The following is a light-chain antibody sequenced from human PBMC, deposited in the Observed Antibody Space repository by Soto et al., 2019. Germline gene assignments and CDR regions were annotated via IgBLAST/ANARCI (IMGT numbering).Light chain of an antibody. CDR2: DVS. Sequence: QSALTHPASGSGSPGQSITISCPGTRSDVGGYNYVSWYQQHPCKAPKFMIYDVSNRPSGVSTLFSGSKSGNTASLTISGLQAADEADYYGNSYTTSTTRQGVFGTGTKPAVL. J-gene: IGLJ1*01. V-gene: IGLV2-14*01. CDR3: NSYTTSTTRQGV. CDR1: RSDVGGYNY.